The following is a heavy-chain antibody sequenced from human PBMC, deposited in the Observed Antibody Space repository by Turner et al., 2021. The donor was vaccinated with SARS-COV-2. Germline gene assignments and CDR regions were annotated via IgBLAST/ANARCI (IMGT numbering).Heavy chain of an antibody. CDR3: AIRSRNDGWGVWDI. CDR1: GGAIGRYY. CDR2: ISNSGST. J-gene: IGHJ4*02. Sequence: QVQLQESGPGMVKPSETLSLTCTDSGGAIGRYYWSWIRQPPGKGLECIGYISNSGSTNYNPSLTSRVTISVDTSKNQLSLKLTFVTAADTAVYYCAIRSRNDGWGVWDIWGQGTLVTVSS. V-gene: IGHV4-59*08. D-gene: IGHD3-16*01.